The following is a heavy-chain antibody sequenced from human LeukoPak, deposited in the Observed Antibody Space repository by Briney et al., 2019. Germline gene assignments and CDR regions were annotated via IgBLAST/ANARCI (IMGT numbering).Heavy chain of an antibody. V-gene: IGHV3-74*01. CDR3: TRGGSPPEALGDAFDM. J-gene: IGHJ3*02. CDR1: GFTFSSYW. CDR2: INNDGRST. Sequence: PGESLRLSCAASGFTFSSYWMHWVRQAPGKGLVRVSRINNDGRSTIYADSVKGRFTISRDNAKSTLYLQMNSLRAEDTAVYYCTRGGSPPEALGDAFDMWGQGTMVTVSS. D-gene: IGHD1-26*01.